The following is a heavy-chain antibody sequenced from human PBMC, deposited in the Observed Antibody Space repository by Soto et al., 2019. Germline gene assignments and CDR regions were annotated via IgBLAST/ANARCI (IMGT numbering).Heavy chain of an antibody. CDR1: GGTFSSYA. CDR3: ARSVTGIAAAGTDYYYGMDV. CDR2: IIPIFGTA. V-gene: IGHV1-69*01. J-gene: IGHJ6*02. Sequence: QVQLVQSGAEVKKPGSSVKVSCKASGGTFSSYAISWVRQAPGQGLEWMGGIIPIFGTANYAQKFQGRVTNTADESTSTAYMELSSLRSEDTAVYYCARSVTGIAAAGTDYYYGMDVWGQGTTVTVSS. D-gene: IGHD6-13*01.